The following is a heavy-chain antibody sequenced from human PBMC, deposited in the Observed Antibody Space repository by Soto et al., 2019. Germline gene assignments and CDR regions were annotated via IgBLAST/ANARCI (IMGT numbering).Heavy chain of an antibody. CDR3: AMSFGVFHNGDAFDI. CDR1: GYTFTGYY. Sequence: QVQLVQSGAEVKKPGASVKVSCKASGYTFTGYYMHWVRQAPGQGLEWMGWINPNSGGTNYAQKFQGWVTMTRDTSISTAYMELSRLRSDDTAVYYCAMSFGVFHNGDAFDIWGQGTMVTVSS. CDR2: INPNSGGT. D-gene: IGHD3-3*01. J-gene: IGHJ3*02. V-gene: IGHV1-2*04.